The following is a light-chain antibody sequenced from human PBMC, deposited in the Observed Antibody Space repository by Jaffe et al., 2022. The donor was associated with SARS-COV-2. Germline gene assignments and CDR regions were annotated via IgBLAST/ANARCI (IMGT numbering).Light chain of an antibody. V-gene: IGKV1D-12*01. CDR3: QQGNSFPRT. CDR2: SAS. Sequence: DIQMTQSPSSVSASVGDRVTITCRASQGISDWLAWYQQKPGKAPELLISSASSLQSGVPSRFSGRGSGTDFTLTISSLQPEDFATYFCQQGNSFPRTFGQGTKLEIK. CDR1: QGISDW. J-gene: IGKJ2*01.